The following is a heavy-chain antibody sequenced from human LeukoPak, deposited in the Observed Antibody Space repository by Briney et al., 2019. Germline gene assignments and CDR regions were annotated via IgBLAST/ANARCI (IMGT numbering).Heavy chain of an antibody. D-gene: IGHD6-13*01. CDR2: ISPSGGST. J-gene: IGHJ4*02. Sequence: ASVKVSCKAFGYTFTGYWMHWVRQAPGQGPEWMGVISPSGGSTIYAQKFKGRVTLTRDMSTSTAYMDLRSLRSEDTAVYFCARYDPSGIAAAGDYWGQGTLVTVSA. CDR3: ARYDPSGIAAAGDY. V-gene: IGHV1-46*01. CDR1: GYTFTGYW.